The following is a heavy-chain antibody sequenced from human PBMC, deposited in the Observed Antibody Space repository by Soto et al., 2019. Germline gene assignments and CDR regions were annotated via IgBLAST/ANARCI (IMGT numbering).Heavy chain of an antibody. CDR2: IYYSGST. CDR3: ARDSIDFWSGSSTYWFDP. CDR1: GGSISSYY. Sequence: SETLSLTCTVSGGSISSYYWSWIRQPPGKGLEWTGYIYYSGSTNYNPSLKSRVTISVDTSKNQFSLKLSSVTAADTAVYYCARDSIDFWSGSSTYWFDPWGQGTLVTVSS. V-gene: IGHV4-59*01. D-gene: IGHD3-3*01. J-gene: IGHJ5*02.